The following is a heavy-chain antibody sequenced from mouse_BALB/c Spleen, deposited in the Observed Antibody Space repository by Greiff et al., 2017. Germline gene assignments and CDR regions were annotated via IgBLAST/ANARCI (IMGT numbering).Heavy chain of an antibody. CDR2: INPGSGGT. V-gene: IGHV1-54*01. J-gene: IGHJ1*01. D-gene: IGHD1-2*01. Sequence: QVQLQQSGAELVRPGTSVKVSCKASGYAFTNYLIEWVKQRPGQGLEWIGVINPGSGGTNYNEKFKGKATLTADKSSSTAYMQLSSLTSDDSAVYFCARPLLLRLRRRYFDVWGAGTTVTVSS. CDR3: ARPLLLRLRRRYFDV. CDR1: GYAFTNYL.